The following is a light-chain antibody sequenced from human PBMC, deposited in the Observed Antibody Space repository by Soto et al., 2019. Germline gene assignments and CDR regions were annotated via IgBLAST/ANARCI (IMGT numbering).Light chain of an antibody. CDR2: DVN. J-gene: IGLJ3*02. CDR1: RSDVGSRDS. V-gene: IGLV2-14*03. Sequence: QSVLTQPASVSGSLGQSIAISCTGTRSDVGSRDSVSWHQHHPAKAPKLLIYDVNLRPSGVSHRFSGSKSGTTASLTISGLQTEDEADYSCASYTTPNALMFGGGTKLTVL. CDR3: ASYTTPNALM.